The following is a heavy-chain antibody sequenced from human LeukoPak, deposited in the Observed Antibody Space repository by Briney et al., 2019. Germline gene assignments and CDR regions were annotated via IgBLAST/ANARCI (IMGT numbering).Heavy chain of an antibody. CDR3: GAEPPFVGMHV. CDR1: GGTVSGGY. Sequence: GGSLRLSCAAYGGTVSGGYMSWVRQAPGKGLEWIGRIKSERDGGTADYAAPLEGRFIISKDDSENTLYLQMNNLKIEDTGVYYCGAEPPFVGMHVWGLGTTVTVSS. CDR2: IKSERDGGTA. V-gene: IGHV3-15*01. J-gene: IGHJ6*02.